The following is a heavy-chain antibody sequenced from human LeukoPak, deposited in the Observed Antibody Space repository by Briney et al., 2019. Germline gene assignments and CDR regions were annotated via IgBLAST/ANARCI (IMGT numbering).Heavy chain of an antibody. CDR3: ARITTTYYYMGV. J-gene: IGHJ6*03. V-gene: IGHV4-59*01. D-gene: IGHD3-3*01. Sequence: PSETLSLTCTVSGGSISSYYWSWIRQPPGKGLEWIGYIYYSGSTNYNPSPKSRVTISVDTSKNQFSLKLSSVTAADTAVYYCARITTTYYYMGVWGKGTTVTVSS. CDR1: GGSISSYY. CDR2: IYYSGST.